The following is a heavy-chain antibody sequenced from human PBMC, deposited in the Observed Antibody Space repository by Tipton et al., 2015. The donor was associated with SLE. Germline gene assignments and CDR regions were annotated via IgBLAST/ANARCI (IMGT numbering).Heavy chain of an antibody. CDR1: GYSVSSGYY. V-gene: IGHV4-38-2*02. Sequence: LRLSCTVSGYSVSSGYYWGWIRQPPGKGLEWIGTISHSGNTYYNPSLNSRVTISVDTSKNQFSLKLSSVTAADTAVYFCVRDHETGDWAKDYWGQGTLVTVSS. CDR3: VRDHETGDWAKDY. CDR2: ISHSGNT. J-gene: IGHJ4*02. D-gene: IGHD2-21*01.